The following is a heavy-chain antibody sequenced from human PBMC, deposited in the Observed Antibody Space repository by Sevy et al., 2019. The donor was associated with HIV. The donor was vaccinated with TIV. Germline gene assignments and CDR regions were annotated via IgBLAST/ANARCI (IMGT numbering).Heavy chain of an antibody. D-gene: IGHD5-12*01. J-gene: IGHJ6*02. CDR3: VKASGYSGYDLYYYYYGMDV. CDR2: ISSNGGST. CDR1: GFTFSSYA. V-gene: IGHV3-64D*06. Sequence: GGSLRLSCSASGFTFSSYAMHWVRQAPGKGLEYVSAISSNGGSTYYADSVKGRFTISRDNSKNTLYLQMSSLRAEDTAEYYCVKASGYSGYDLYYYYYGMDVWGQGTTVTVSS.